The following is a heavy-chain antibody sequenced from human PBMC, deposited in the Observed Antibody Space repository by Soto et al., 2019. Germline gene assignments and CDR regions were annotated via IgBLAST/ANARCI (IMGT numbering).Heavy chain of an antibody. D-gene: IGHD2-8*02. V-gene: IGHV4-59*08. Sequence: LCGGSISGHYWSWIRQPPGKGLEGVGYIYSSGSTYVRPSLKSRVSMSVDTSKNQVSLKLTSVTAAGTAVYYCARTPLGYCSGGTCSHWFDTWGQGTLVTVSS. CDR2: IYSSGST. J-gene: IGHJ5*02. CDR3: ARTPLGYCSGGTCSHWFDT. CDR1: GGSISGHY.